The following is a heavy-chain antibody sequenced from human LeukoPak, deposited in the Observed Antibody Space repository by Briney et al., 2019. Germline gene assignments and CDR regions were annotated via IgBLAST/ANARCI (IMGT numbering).Heavy chain of an antibody. CDR1: GFTFSSYA. CDR3: AKAMDWHFLTGYYNKGGGFDY. CDR2: ISGSGGST. D-gene: IGHD3-3*02. V-gene: IGHV3-23*01. J-gene: IGHJ4*02. Sequence: GGSLRLSCAASGFTFSSYAMSWVRQAPGKGLEWVSAISGSGGSTYYADSVKGRFTISRDNSKNTLYLQMNSLRAEDTAVFYCAKAMDWHFLTGYYNKGGGFDYWGQGTLVTVSS.